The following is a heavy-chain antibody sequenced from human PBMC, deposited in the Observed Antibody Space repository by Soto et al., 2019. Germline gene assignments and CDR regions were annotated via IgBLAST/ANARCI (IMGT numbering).Heavy chain of an antibody. CDR2: ISGYNGNT. Sequence: ASVKVSCKTSGYTFTSYGFSWVRQAPGQGLEWMGWISGYNGNTKYAEKFQGRVTMTTDTSTSTAYMELSSLRSGDTAVYYCARTLYGDNVDYWGQGTLVTVSS. V-gene: IGHV1-18*01. CDR1: GYTFTSYG. CDR3: ARTLYGDNVDY. J-gene: IGHJ4*02. D-gene: IGHD4-17*01.